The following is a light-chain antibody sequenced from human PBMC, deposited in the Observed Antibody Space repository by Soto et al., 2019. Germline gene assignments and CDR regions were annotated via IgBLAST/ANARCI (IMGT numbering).Light chain of an antibody. CDR2: DNN. CDR3: GTWDSSLSAVV. V-gene: IGLV1-51*01. Sequence: QSVLTQPPSVSAATGQKVTISCSGRSSNIGNNYVSWYQQLPGTSPKLLIYDNNKRPSGIPDRFSGSKSGTSATLGITGLQTGDEADYYCGTWDSSLSAVVFGGGTKLTVL. CDR1: SSNIGNNY. J-gene: IGLJ2*01.